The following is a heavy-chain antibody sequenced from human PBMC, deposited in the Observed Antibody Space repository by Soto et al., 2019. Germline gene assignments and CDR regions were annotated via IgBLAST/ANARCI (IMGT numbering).Heavy chain of an antibody. Sequence: VGSLRLSCATSVFTFSSFTMNCVRQAPGKWLEWVSSISSSSSYIYYANSMTGRFTISRDNAQNTLYLQLSSLRVEDTALYYCARSLEADGSGYYGPTQRSSPLYWGPGTLVIVSS. CDR3: ARSLEADGSGYYGPTQRSSPLY. CDR1: VFTFSSFT. CDR2: ISSSSSYI. J-gene: IGHJ4*02. D-gene: IGHD3-22*01. V-gene: IGHV3-21*01.